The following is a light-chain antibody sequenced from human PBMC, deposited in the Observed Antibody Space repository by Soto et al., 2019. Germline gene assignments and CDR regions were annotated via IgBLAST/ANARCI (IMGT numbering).Light chain of an antibody. CDR2: RNN. CDR3: AAWDDSLSGSYV. J-gene: IGLJ1*01. Sequence: QSVLTPPPSASGTPGQRVTISCSGSSSNIGSNYVYWYQQLPGTAPKVLIYRNNQRPSGVPDRFSGSKSGTSASLAISGLRSEDEADYYCAAWDDSLSGSYVFGKGTKVTVL. CDR1: SSNIGSNY. V-gene: IGLV1-47*01.